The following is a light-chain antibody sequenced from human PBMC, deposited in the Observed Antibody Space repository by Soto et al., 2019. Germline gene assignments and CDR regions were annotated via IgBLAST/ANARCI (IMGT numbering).Light chain of an antibody. CDR3: MQGTNWPIT. CDR1: QSLVHSDGIAY. V-gene: IGKV2-30*02. CDR2: KVS. J-gene: IGKJ5*01. Sequence: DVVMSQSQLSLPVTLGHPASISCRSNQSLVHSDGIAYCSWFQQRPGRSPRRLIYKVSNRDSGVPVRFSGSGSGTDFALKISRVEAEDVGVYYCMQGTNWPITFGQGTRLEI.